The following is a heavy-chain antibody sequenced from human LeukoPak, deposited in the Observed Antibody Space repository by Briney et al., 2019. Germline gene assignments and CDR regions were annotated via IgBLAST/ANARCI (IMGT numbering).Heavy chain of an antibody. V-gene: IGHV3-30*18. CDR3: AKDAPIDP. J-gene: IGHJ5*02. Sequence: SGGFLRLSCAASGFTFSSYGMHWVRQAPGKGLEWVAVISYDGSNKYYADSVKGRFTISRDNSKNTLYLQMNSLRAEDTAVYYCAKDAPIDPWGQGTLVTVSS. CDR2: ISYDGSNK. CDR1: GFTFSSYG.